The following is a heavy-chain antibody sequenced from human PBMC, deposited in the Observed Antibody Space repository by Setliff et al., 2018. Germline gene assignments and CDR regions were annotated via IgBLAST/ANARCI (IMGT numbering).Heavy chain of an antibody. J-gene: IGHJ6*02. Sequence: ASVKVSCKASGHTFSSFSNYGISWVRQAPGQGLEWMGWISTYNGDTDYAQKLQDRLTMTTDTSTSTAYMELRSLRSDDTAVYYCARDYYDSSGPPAVGMDVWGQGTTVTVSS. CDR3: ARDYYDSSGPPAVGMDV. V-gene: IGHV1-18*01. D-gene: IGHD3-22*01. CDR1: GHTFSSFSNYG. CDR2: ISTYNGDT.